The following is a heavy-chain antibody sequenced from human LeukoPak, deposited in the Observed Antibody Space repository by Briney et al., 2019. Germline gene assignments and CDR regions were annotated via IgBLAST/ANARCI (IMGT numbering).Heavy chain of an antibody. J-gene: IGHJ4*02. D-gene: IGHD4-17*01. CDR3: AKFPYGDYVHY. CDR2: IKGDGSEK. Sequence: PGGSLRLSCAASGFTFSRYWMNWVRQAPGKGLEWVANIKGDGSEKYHVDSVKGRFTISRDNAKNSLYLQMNSLRAEDTAVYYCAKFPYGDYVHYWGQGTLVTVSS. CDR1: GFTFSRYW. V-gene: IGHV3-7*05.